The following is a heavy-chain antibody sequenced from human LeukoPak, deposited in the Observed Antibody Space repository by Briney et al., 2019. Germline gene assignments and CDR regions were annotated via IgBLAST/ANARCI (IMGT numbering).Heavy chain of an antibody. V-gene: IGHV3-33*01. J-gene: IGHJ4*02. Sequence: QPGRSLRLSCAASGFTFSSYGMRWVRQAPGKGLEWVAVIWYDGSNKYYADSVKGRFTISRDNSKNTLYLQMNSLRAEDTAVYYCARTETAMVSFDYWGQGTLVTVSS. CDR3: ARTETAMVSFDY. CDR2: IWYDGSNK. D-gene: IGHD5-18*01. CDR1: GFTFSSYG.